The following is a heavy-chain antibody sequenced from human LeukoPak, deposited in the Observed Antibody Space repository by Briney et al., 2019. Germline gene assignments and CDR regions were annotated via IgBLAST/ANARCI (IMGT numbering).Heavy chain of an antibody. D-gene: IGHD3-10*01. CDR1: GFTFSSYG. Sequence: GGSLRLSCAASGFTFSSYGMHWVRQAPGKGLEWVAFIRYDGSNKYYADSVKGRFTISRDNSKNTLYLQMNSLRAEDTAVYYCARDTYYYGSGSPMASLGYWGQGTLVTVSS. CDR2: IRYDGSNK. CDR3: ARDTYYYGSGSPMASLGY. J-gene: IGHJ4*02. V-gene: IGHV3-30*02.